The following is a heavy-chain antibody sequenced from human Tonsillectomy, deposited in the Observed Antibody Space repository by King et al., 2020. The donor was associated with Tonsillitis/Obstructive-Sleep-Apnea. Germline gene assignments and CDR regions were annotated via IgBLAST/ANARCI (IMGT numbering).Heavy chain of an antibody. D-gene: IGHD5-24*01. CDR3: ARDGRREMATIYHYYYYYGMDV. CDR1: GFTFSSYE. CDR2: ISSSGSTI. V-gene: IGHV3-48*03. Sequence: VQLVESGGGLVQPGGSLRLSCAASGFTFSSYEMNWVRQAPGKGLEWVSYISSSGSTIYYADSVKGRFTISRDNAKNSLYLQMNSLRAEDTAVYYCARDGRREMATIYHYYYYYGMDVWGQGTTVTVSS. J-gene: IGHJ6*02.